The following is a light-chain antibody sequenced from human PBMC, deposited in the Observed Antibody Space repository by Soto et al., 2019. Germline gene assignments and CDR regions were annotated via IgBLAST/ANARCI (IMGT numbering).Light chain of an antibody. Sequence: EIVLTQSPGTLSLSPGERATLSCRASESVDSSYLAWYQQKPGQAPRLLMYAAGTRATGIPDRLSGSGSGTDFTLTISRLEPEDYAVYYCQQYGSSPRTFGQGTKLEIK. V-gene: IGKV3-20*01. CDR1: ESVDSSY. CDR2: AAG. J-gene: IGKJ2*01. CDR3: QQYGSSPRT.